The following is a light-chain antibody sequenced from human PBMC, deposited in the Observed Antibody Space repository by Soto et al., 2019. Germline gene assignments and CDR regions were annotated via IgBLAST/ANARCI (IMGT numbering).Light chain of an antibody. J-gene: IGKJ5*01. V-gene: IGKV3-20*01. CDR2: GAS. CDR1: HTISSSY. CDR3: QQYGTSEII. Sequence: EIVLTQSPGTLSSSPWERATLSCRASHTISSSYLAWYQQKPGQAPRLLIYGASTRATGIPARFSGSGSGTDFTLTISRLEPEDFAVFYCQQYGTSEIIFGQGTRLEIK.